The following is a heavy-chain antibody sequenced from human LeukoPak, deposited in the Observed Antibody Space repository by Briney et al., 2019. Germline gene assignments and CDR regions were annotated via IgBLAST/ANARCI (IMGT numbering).Heavy chain of an antibody. Sequence: GGSLRLSCAASGSTFSSYAMSWVRQAPGKGLEWVSAISGSGGSTYYADSVKGRFTISRDNSKNTLYLQMNSLRAEDTAVYYCAKEPTPVSTWLVKAEYFQHWGQGTLVTVSS. J-gene: IGHJ1*01. V-gene: IGHV3-23*01. CDR1: GSTFSSYA. CDR2: ISGSGGST. D-gene: IGHD6-19*01. CDR3: AKEPTPVSTWLVKAEYFQH.